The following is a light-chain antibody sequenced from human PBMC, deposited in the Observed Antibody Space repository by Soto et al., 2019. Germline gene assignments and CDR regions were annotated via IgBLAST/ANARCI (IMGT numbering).Light chain of an antibody. V-gene: IGKV1-5*01. CDR1: QTISRN. CDR2: AAS. J-gene: IGKJ1*01. CDR3: QHYNSYSEA. Sequence: DIQMTQSPSSLSASVGDRVTIPCRASQTISRNLNWYQQKPGTAPKLLIYAASSLQSGVPSRFSGSGSGTEFTLTISSLQPDDFATYYCQHYNSYSEAFGQGTRWIS.